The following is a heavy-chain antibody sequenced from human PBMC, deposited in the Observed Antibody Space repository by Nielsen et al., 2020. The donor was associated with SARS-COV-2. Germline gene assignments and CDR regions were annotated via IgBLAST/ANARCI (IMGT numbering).Heavy chain of an antibody. V-gene: IGHV3-23*01. D-gene: IGHD6-19*01. J-gene: IGHJ4*02. CDR3: AKDPYSSGWYWWGFDY. Sequence: GESLKTPCAASGFTLSSYVMSWVRQAPGKGLEWVSAINGSGGSTYYADSVKGRFTISRDNSKNTLYLQMNSLRAEDTAVYYCAKDPYSSGWYWWGFDYWGQGTLVTVSS. CDR1: GFTLSSYV. CDR2: INGSGGST.